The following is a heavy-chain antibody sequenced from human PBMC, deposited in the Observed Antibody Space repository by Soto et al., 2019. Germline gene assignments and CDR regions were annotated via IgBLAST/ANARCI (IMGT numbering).Heavy chain of an antibody. CDR2: ISAYNGNT. CDR1: GYTFTSYG. D-gene: IGHD1-26*01. J-gene: IGHJ6*02. V-gene: IGHV1-18*01. Sequence: QVQLVQSGAEVKKPGASVKVSCKASGYTFTSYGISWVRQAPGQGLEWMGWISAYNGNTNYAQKLQGRVTMTTDTSTSTDYMELRSLRSDDTAVYYCASSLHWELRSYYYYGMDVWGQGTTVTVSS. CDR3: ASSLHWELRSYYYYGMDV.